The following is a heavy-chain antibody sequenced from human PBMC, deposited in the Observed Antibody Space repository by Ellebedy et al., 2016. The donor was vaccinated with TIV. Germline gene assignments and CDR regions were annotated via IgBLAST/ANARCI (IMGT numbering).Heavy chain of an antibody. CDR2: ICYSWIT. V-gene: IGHV4-59*01. Sequence: MPSETLSLTCTVSGDSMRPYCWSWIRQPPGKGLEWVGHICYSWITSCNPSLKRRVTMSVDMSNRQFSLELASVLAADTAVYFCARGGGGWYFDNWGQGTLVTVTS. J-gene: IGHJ4*02. D-gene: IGHD6-19*01. CDR1: GDSMRPYC. CDR3: ARGGGGWYFDN.